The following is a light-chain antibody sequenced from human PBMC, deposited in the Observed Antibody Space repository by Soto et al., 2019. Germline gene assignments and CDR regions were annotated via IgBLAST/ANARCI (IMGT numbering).Light chain of an antibody. Sequence: EIVMTQSPATLSVSPGERATLSCRASQRVSSNLAWYQQKPDQAPRLLISGASTRATGIPARFSGSGSGTEFTLTISSLQSEDFAVYYGQQYNNWPLTFGGGTKVEIK. CDR2: GAS. CDR1: QRVSSN. V-gene: IGKV3-15*01. J-gene: IGKJ4*01. CDR3: QQYNNWPLT.